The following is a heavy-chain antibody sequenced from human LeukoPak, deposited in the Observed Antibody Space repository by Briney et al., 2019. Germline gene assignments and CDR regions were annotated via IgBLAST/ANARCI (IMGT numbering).Heavy chain of an antibody. CDR2: TYYRSKWYN. Sequence: SQTLSLTCAISGDSVSSNSDTWNWITPSQSRGLEWLGSTYYRSKWYNDYAVSVKSRITINPDTSKNQFSLQLNSVTPEDTAVYYCARGFSTSGFDYWGQGTLVTVSS. CDR1: GDSVSSNSDT. J-gene: IGHJ4*02. CDR3: ARGFSTSGFDY. D-gene: IGHD2-2*01. V-gene: IGHV6-1*01.